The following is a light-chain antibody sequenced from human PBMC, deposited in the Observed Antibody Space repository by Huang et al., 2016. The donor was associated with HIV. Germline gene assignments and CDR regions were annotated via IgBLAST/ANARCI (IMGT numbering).Light chain of an antibody. CDR1: ESVGSN. Sequence: IVMTQSPATLSVSPGERATLSCRASESVGSNLAWYQQKPGQAPRLLIFDASARASVFPARFSGSGFGTEFTLTISSLQSEDFAVYYCHHYSNWPPAYTFGQGTKLEIK. V-gene: IGKV3-15*01. J-gene: IGKJ2*01. CDR3: HHYSNWPPAYT. CDR2: DAS.